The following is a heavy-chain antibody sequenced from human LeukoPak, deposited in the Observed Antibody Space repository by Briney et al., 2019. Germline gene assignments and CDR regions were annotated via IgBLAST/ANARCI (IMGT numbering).Heavy chain of an antibody. CDR3: ARTMAGDYFDY. Sequence: LRLSCAASGFTFSSYSMNWVRQAPGKGLEWLARIDWDDDKYYSTSLKTRLTISKDTSKNQVVLTMTNMDPVDTATYYCARTMAGDYFDYWGQGTLVTVSS. CDR2: IDWDDDK. V-gene: IGHV2-70*11. J-gene: IGHJ4*02. D-gene: IGHD3-10*02. CDR1: GFTFSSYSM.